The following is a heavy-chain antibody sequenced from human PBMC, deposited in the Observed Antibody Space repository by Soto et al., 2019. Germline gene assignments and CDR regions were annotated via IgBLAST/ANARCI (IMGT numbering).Heavy chain of an antibody. CDR2: IIPIFGTA. CDR1: GGTFSSYA. Sequence: SVKVSCKASGGTFSSYAISWVRQAPGQGLEWMGGIIPIFGTANYAQEFQGRVTITADESTSTAYMELSSLRSEDTAVYYCAMEGMVRGVITPTYYYYGMDVWGQGTTVTVSS. V-gene: IGHV1-69*13. CDR3: AMEGMVRGVITPTYYYYGMDV. D-gene: IGHD3-10*01. J-gene: IGHJ6*02.